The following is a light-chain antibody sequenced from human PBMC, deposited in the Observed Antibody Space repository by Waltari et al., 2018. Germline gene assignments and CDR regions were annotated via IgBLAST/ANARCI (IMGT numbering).Light chain of an antibody. Sequence: QSVLTQPPSASGTPGQRVTISCSGSSSNIGSNYVYWYQQLPGTAPKLLIYRNNQRPSGVPDGFPGSKSGTSASLASSGRRSEDEADYYGAAWDDSMSGPKVFGGGTKLTVL. V-gene: IGLV1-47*01. CDR1: SSNIGSNY. J-gene: IGLJ2*01. CDR2: RNN. CDR3: AAWDDSMSGPKV.